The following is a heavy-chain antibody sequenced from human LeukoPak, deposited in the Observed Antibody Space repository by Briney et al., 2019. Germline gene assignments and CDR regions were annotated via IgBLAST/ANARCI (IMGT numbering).Heavy chain of an antibody. D-gene: IGHD1-26*01. CDR3: AKRYSGSYVFDY. J-gene: IGHJ4*02. CDR1: GFTFSSYA. Sequence: PGGSLRLSCAASGFTFSSYAMSWVRQAPGKGLGWVSAISGSGGSTYYADSVKGRFTISRDNSKNTLYLQMNSLRAEDTAVYYCAKRYSGSYVFDYWGQGTLVTVSS. CDR2: ISGSGGST. V-gene: IGHV3-23*01.